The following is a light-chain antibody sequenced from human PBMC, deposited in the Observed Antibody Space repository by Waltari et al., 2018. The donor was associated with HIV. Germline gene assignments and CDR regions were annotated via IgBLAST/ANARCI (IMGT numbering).Light chain of an antibody. J-gene: IGLJ2*01. CDR3: QAWDSSTAV. CDR1: NLGDKF. V-gene: IGLV3-1*01. Sequence: SYDLTQPPSVSVSPGQTASITCSGDNLGDKFACWYQQKPGQSPVVVVYQDTRRPSGIPERFSGSNSGNTATLTISGTQAMDEADYYCQAWDSSTAVFGGGTKLTVL. CDR2: QDT.